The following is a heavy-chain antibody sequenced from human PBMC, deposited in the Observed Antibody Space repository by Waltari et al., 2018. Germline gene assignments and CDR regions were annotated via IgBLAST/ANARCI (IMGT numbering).Heavy chain of an antibody. CDR3: ARDRDSHESSGYFVY. V-gene: IGHV3-30*01. J-gene: IGHJ4*02. CDR2: ISYDGSDK. D-gene: IGHD3-22*01. CDR1: GFTFSSYA. Sequence: QVQLVESGGGVVQPGRSLRRSCAASGFTFSSYAMHWVRQAPGKGLEWVVVISYDGSDKYDADSVKGRFTISRDNSKNTLYLQMNSLRVEDTAVYYCARDRDSHESSGYFVYWGQGTLVTVSS.